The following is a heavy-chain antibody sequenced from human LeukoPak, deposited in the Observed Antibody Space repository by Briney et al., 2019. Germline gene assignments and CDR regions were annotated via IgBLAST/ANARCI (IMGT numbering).Heavy chain of an antibody. Sequence: SQTLSLTCAVSGDSISSNGASWDWIRQSPSRGLEWLGRTYYRSNWYNDYADFVEGRITIKPDTSKNHFSLQLDSVTPEDTAVYYCTRDPNSSFEWGPFDPWGQGTLVTVSS. D-gene: IGHD6-6*01. CDR2: TYYRSNWYN. CDR1: GDSISSNGAS. CDR3: TRDPNSSFEWGPFDP. V-gene: IGHV6-1*01. J-gene: IGHJ5*02.